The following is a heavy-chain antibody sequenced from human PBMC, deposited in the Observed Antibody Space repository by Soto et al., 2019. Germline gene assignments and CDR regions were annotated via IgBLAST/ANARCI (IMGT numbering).Heavy chain of an antibody. CDR2: IRSKTYGGTT. CDR1: DFSFGDYA. V-gene: IGHV3-49*03. Sequence: RLSCTGSDFSFGDYAFTWFRQAPGKGAEWGSFIRSKTYGGTTEYAASVKGRFTMSRDDSKSIAYLQMNSLKIEDTALYYCTRSYCSRTNCFSTTFDIWGPGTMVTVSS. D-gene: IGHD2-2*01. CDR3: TRSYCSRTNCFSTTFDI. J-gene: IGHJ3*02.